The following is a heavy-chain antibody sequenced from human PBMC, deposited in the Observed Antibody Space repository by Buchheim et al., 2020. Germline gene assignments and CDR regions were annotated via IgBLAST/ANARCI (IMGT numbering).Heavy chain of an antibody. Sequence: EVQLVESGGGLVQPGGSLRLSCAASEFTFSDYDINWVRQAPGKGLEWVSHISSSGSTIYYADSVKGRFTISRDNAKSSLFLQMNSLGAEDTAVYYCARERRNYYYYMDVWGKGTT. CDR2: ISSSGSTI. CDR3: ARERRNYYYYMDV. V-gene: IGHV3-48*03. CDR1: EFTFSDYD. J-gene: IGHJ6*03.